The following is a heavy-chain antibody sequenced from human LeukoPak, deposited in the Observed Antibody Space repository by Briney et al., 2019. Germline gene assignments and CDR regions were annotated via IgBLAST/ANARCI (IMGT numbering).Heavy chain of an antibody. D-gene: IGHD1-14*01. V-gene: IGHV1-8*01. CDR3: AKDRTVFSDAFDK. CDR2: MNPNSGNT. CDR1: GYTFTSYD. Sequence: ASVKVSCKASGYTFTSYDINWVRQATGQGLEWMGWMNPNSGNTGYAQKFQGRVTMTRNTSISTAYMELSSLRSEDTAMYYCAKDRTVFSDAFDKWGQGKLVVVSS. J-gene: IGHJ3*02.